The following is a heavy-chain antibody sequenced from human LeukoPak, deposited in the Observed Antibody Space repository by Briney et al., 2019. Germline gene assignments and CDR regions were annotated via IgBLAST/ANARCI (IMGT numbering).Heavy chain of an antibody. J-gene: IGHJ4*02. CDR3: ARDSPLLTV. V-gene: IGHV3-23*01. CDR2: IGDDVVST. D-gene: IGHD3-9*01. CDR1: GFTFSSYA. Sequence: PGGALSLSCAASGFTFSSYAISWVRQAPGKELEWVSAIGDDVVSTYYAESVKGRFTNSRDNSKNTLYLQMNSLRAEDTATYYCARDSPLLTVWGQGTLVTVSS.